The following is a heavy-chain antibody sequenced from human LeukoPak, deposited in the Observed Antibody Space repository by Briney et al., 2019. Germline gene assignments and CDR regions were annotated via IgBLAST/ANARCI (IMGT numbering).Heavy chain of an antibody. CDR2: ISSNGGST. CDR3: ARDYYDSSGYYGY. CDR1: GFTFSSYA. D-gene: IGHD3-22*01. J-gene: IGHJ4*02. Sequence: GGSLRLSCAASGFTFSSYAMHWVRQAPGKGLEYVSAISSNGGSTYYANSVKGRFTISRDNSKNTLYLQMGSLRAEDMAVYYCARDYYDSSGYYGYWGQGTLVTVSS. V-gene: IGHV3-64*01.